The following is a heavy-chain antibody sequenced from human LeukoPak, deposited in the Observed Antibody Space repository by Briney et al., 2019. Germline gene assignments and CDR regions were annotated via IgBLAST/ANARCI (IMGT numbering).Heavy chain of an antibody. CDR2: INPNSGGT. D-gene: IGHD3-16*02. J-gene: IGHJ6*03. Sequence: GASVKVSCKASGYTFTGYYMHWVRQAPGQGLEWMGWINPNSGGTNYAQKFQGRVTMTRDTSISTAYMELSRLRSDDTAVYYCARGAYDYVWGSYQDSSPKGYYYYMDVWGKGTTVTISS. CDR3: ARGAYDYVWGSYQDSSPKGYYYYMDV. CDR1: GYTFTGYY. V-gene: IGHV1-2*02.